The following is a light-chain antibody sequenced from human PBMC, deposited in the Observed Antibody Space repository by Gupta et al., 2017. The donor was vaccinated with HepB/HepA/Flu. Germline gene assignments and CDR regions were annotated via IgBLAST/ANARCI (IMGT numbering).Light chain of an antibody. CDR3: QETDIVPST. CDR2: SSS. V-gene: IGKV1-39*01. CDR1: QSITNY. J-gene: IGKJ1*01. Sequence: DIQMTQSPSSLSASVGDRVTITCRASQSITNYLNWYQQKPGKAPKLLIYSSSNLQSGVPSRFSGSGSGTNFTLTISRLQAEELATYYCQETDIVPSTFGQGTKVEI.